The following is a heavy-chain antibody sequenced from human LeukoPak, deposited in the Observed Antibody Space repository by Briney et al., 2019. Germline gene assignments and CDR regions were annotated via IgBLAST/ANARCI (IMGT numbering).Heavy chain of an antibody. J-gene: IGHJ5*02. CDR2: INPNSGGT. Sequence: SEKVSCKASGYTFTGYYMHWVRQAPGQGLEWMGWINPNSGGTNYAQQFHSRVTMTRDTSISTAYMKLLRMRSDDTAVYYCARARIKLGGWSDPCGQGTLVTVSS. CDR1: GYTFTGYY. D-gene: IGHD1-7*01. CDR3: ARARIKLGGWSDP. V-gene: IGHV1-2*02.